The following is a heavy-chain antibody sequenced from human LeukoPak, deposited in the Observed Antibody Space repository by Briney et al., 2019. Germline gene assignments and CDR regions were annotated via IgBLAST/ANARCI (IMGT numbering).Heavy chain of an antibody. J-gene: IGHJ4*02. CDR2: ISGSGGST. Sequence: GGSLRLSCAASGFTFSSYAMHWVRQAPGKGLEWVSAISGSGGSTYYADSVKGRFTISRDNSKNTLYLQMNSLRAEDTAVYYCAKDLVGATKSYYFDYWGQGTLVTVSS. CDR1: GFTFSSYA. CDR3: AKDLVGATKSYYFDY. V-gene: IGHV3-23*01. D-gene: IGHD1-26*01.